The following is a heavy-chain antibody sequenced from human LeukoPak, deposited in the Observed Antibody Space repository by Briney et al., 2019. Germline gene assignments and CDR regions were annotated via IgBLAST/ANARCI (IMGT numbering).Heavy chain of an antibody. D-gene: IGHD3-9*01. Sequence: SETLSLTCTVSGGSISSSSYYWGWIRQPPGKGLEWIGSIYYSGSTYYNPSLKSRVTISVDTSKNQFSLKLSSVTAADTAVYYCARRYYDILTGYYPFDHWGQGTLVTVSS. CDR2: IYYSGST. CDR3: ARRYYDILTGYYPFDH. V-gene: IGHV4-39*01. J-gene: IGHJ4*02. CDR1: GGSISSSSYY.